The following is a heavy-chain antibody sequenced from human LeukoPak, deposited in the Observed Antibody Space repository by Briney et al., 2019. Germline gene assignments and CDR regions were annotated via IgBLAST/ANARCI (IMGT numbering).Heavy chain of an antibody. Sequence: PSETLSLTCAVSGGSISSYYWTWIRQPPGKGLAWIGYIYNSGSTNYNPSLRSRVTISVDASKNQFSLKLNSVTAADTAVYYCARRNILTEGEAFDFWGQGTLVTVSS. D-gene: IGHD3-9*01. V-gene: IGHV4-59*08. CDR1: GGSISSYY. CDR3: ARRNILTEGEAFDF. CDR2: IYNSGST. J-gene: IGHJ3*01.